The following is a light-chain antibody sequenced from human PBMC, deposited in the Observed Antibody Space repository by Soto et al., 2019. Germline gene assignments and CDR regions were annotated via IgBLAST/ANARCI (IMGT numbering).Light chain of an antibody. CDR3: TSWTTSTTMI. CDR2: DVN. Sequence: SLLPQPPSVSASPGPSITFSCTGTSSDIGAYNFVSWYQQHPGKAPKLMLYDVNIRPSGVSNRFSGSKSGNTASLTISGLQAEDEADYYCTSWTTSTTMIFGGGTKVTVL. V-gene: IGLV2-14*03. J-gene: IGLJ2*01. CDR1: SSDIGAYNF.